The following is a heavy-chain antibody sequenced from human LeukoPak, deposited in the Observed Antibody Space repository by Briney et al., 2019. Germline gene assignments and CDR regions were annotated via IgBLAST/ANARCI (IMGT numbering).Heavy chain of an antibody. J-gene: IGHJ4*02. CDR2: ISSGSSYI. D-gene: IGHD6-6*01. Sequence: GGSLRLSCAASGFTFSSYSMNWVRQAPGKGLEWVSSISSGSSYIYYVDSVKGRFTISRDNAKNSLYLQMNSLRAEDTAVYYCATESGSYSSSYRFDSWGQGTLVTVSS. CDR3: ATESGSYSSSYRFDS. CDR1: GFTFSSYS. V-gene: IGHV3-21*01.